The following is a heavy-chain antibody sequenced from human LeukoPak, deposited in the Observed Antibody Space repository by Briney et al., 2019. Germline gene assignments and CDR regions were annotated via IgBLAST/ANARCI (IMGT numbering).Heavy chain of an antibody. V-gene: IGHV4-4*02. CDR2: IYHSGST. D-gene: IGHD6-13*01. Sequence: PSGTLSLTCAVSGGSISSSNWWSWVRQPPGKGLEWIGEIYHSGSTNYNPSLKSRVTISVDKSKNQFSLKLSSVTAADTPVYYRARDIGGSSSSFDPWGQGTLVTVSS. J-gene: IGHJ5*02. CDR3: ARDIGGSSSSFDP. CDR1: GGSISSSNW.